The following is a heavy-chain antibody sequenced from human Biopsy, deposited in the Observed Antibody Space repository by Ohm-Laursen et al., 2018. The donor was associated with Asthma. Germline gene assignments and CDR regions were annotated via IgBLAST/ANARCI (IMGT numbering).Heavy chain of an antibody. CDR1: GYTFNSAG. J-gene: IGHJ6*02. V-gene: IGHV1-18*01. CDR3: ARAVDYSHYYGIDV. D-gene: IGHD3-10*01. Sequence: ASVKVSCKTSGYTFNSAGITWVRQAPGRGLEWMGWISVYNGNTKVAQKLQDRVTMITDTSTSTAYMELRSLRSDDTAVYFCARAVDYSHYYGIDVWGQGTTVTVS. CDR2: ISVYNGNT.